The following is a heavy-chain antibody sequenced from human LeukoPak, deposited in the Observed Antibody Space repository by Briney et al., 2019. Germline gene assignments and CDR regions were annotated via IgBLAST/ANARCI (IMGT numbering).Heavy chain of an antibody. V-gene: IGHV1-3*01. CDR1: GYTFTSYA. CDR3: ATAGDGYIGNFQH. J-gene: IGHJ1*01. CDR2: INAGNGNT. Sequence: ASVKVSCKASGYTFTSYAMHWVRQAPGQRLEWMGWINAGNGNTKYSQKFQGRVTITRDTSASTAYMELSSLRSEDTAVYYCATAGDGYIGNFQHWGQGTLVTVSS. D-gene: IGHD5-24*01.